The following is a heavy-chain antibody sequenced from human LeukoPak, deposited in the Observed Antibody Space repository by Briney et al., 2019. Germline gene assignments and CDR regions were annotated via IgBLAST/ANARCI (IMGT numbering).Heavy chain of an antibody. Sequence: GGSLRLSCAASGFTFSSYAMSWVRQAPGKGLEWVSAISGSGGSTYYADSVKGRFTISRDNSKNTLYLQMNSLRAEDTAVYYCAKVEGHYGSGSYAFDIWGQGTMVTVSS. V-gene: IGHV3-23*01. D-gene: IGHD3-10*01. J-gene: IGHJ3*02. CDR3: AKVEGHYGSGSYAFDI. CDR2: ISGSGGST. CDR1: GFTFSSYA.